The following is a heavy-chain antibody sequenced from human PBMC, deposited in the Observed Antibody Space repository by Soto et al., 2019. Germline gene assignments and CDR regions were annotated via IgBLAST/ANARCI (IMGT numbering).Heavy chain of an antibody. J-gene: IGHJ4*02. CDR2: IYHSGST. CDR1: GGSISSSNW. CDR3: ARVADTAMVGFDY. V-gene: IGHV4-4*02. D-gene: IGHD5-18*01. Sequence: QVQLQESGPGLVKPSGTLSLTCAVSGGSISSSNWWSWVRQPPGKGLEWIGEIYHSGSTNYNPSLKGRVTVSVAKSKNQFSLKLSSVTAADTAVYYCARVADTAMVGFDYWGQGTLVTVSS.